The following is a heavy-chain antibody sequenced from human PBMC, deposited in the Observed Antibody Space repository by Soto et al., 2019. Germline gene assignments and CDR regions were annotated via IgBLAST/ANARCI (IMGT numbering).Heavy chain of an antibody. J-gene: IGHJ5*02. D-gene: IGHD3-3*01. CDR3: GRALIFGVVLIGWFDP. V-gene: IGHV1-18*01. Sequence: GASVKVSCKASGYTFTSYGISWVRQAPGQGLEWMGWISAYNGNTNYAQKLQGRVTMTTDTSTSTAYMELRSLRSDDTAVDYCGRALIFGVVLIGWFDPWGQGTRGTVSS. CDR1: GYTFTSYG. CDR2: ISAYNGNT.